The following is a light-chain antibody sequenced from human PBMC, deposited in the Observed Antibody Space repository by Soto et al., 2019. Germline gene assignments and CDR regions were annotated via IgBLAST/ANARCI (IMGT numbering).Light chain of an antibody. CDR2: DVS. CDR3: SSYSSSNSLEGV. V-gene: IGLV2-14*03. Sequence: QSALTQPASVSGSPGQSITISCTGTSSDVGAYIYVSWYQHHPGKAPKLMIYDVSNRPSGVSNRFSGSKSGNTASLTISGLQADDEADYFCSSYSSSNSLEGVFGTGTKLTVL. J-gene: IGLJ1*01. CDR1: SSDVGAYIY.